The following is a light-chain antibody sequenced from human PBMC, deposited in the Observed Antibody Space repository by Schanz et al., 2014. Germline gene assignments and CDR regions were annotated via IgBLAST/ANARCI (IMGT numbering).Light chain of an antibody. CDR3: CSYAGSSAFWV. J-gene: IGLJ3*02. V-gene: IGLV2-23*02. CDR1: SSDVGGYNY. Sequence: QSALTQPASVSGSPGQSITISCTGTSSDVGGYNYVSWYQHHPGKAPKLMIYDVNNRPSGVSNRISGSKSGNTASLTISGVQAEDEADYYCCSYAGSSAFWVFGGGTKLTVL. CDR2: DVN.